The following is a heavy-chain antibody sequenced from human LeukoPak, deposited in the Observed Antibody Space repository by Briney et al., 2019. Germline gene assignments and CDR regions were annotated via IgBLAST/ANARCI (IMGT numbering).Heavy chain of an antibody. CDR1: GGSFSDYF. CDR2: ISHSGST. CDR3: VTYYYGSSAPKRNY. D-gene: IGHD3-22*01. V-gene: IGHV4-34*01. J-gene: IGHJ4*02. Sequence: SETLSLTCAVYGGSFSDYFWSWIRQPPGKGLEWIGEISHSGSTTYNPSLRSRVTISGDTSKKQFSLKLSSVTAADTAVYYCVTYYYGSSAPKRNYWGQGILVTVSS.